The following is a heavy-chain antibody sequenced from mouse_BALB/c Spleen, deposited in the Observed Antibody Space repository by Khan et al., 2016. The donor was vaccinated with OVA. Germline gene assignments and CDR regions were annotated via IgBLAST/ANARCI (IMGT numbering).Heavy chain of an antibody. Sequence: QVQLQQSGAELAKPGASVKMSCKASGYTFINYWIPWVKQRPGQGLEWIGYINPSTGYTEYNQNFKDKPTLTADKSSSTAYMQLSSLTSEDSAVDYCARRGLRWDFDYWGQGTTLTVSS. CDR2: INPSTGYT. V-gene: IGHV1-7*01. D-gene: IGHD1-1*01. CDR1: GYTFINYW. J-gene: IGHJ2*01. CDR3: ARRGLRWDFDY.